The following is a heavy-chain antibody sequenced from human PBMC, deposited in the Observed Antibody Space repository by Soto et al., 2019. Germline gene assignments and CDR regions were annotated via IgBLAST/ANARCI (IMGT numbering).Heavy chain of an antibody. J-gene: IGHJ3*02. CDR1: GYTFTSSG. CDR2: ISAYTGDT. D-gene: IGHD2-8*02. Sequence: SVQASCTASGYTFTSSGISWVRQAPGQGLEWMGWISAYTGDTNYAQKFQGRVTMTTDSSTSTAYMELRSLRYDDTAVYYCAREEPWVAESTGEGFDSWGKGKMVTV. CDR3: AREEPWVAESTGEGFDS. V-gene: IGHV1-18*01.